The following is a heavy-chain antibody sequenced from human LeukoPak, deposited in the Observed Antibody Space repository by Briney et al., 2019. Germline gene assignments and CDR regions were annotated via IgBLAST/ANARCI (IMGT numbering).Heavy chain of an antibody. CDR1: GFTFSSYG. Sequence: GRSLRLSCAASGFTFSSYGMHWVRQAPGKGLEWVAVIWYDGSNKYYADSVKGRFTISRDNSKNTPYLQMNSLRAEDTAVYYCAKGEYGSGSYYSDYWGQGTLVTVSS. CDR3: AKGEYGSGSYYSDY. D-gene: IGHD3-10*01. V-gene: IGHV3-33*06. J-gene: IGHJ4*02. CDR2: IWYDGSNK.